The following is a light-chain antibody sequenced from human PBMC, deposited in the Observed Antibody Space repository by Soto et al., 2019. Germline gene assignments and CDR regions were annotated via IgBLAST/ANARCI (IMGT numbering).Light chain of an antibody. CDR3: QQYGSSPGLFT. V-gene: IGKV3-20*01. CDR1: QSVSSTY. Sequence: EIVLTQSPGTLSLSPGERATLSCRASQSVSSTYLAWYQQKPGQAPRLLIYDASRRATGIPDRFSGSGSGKDFTLTISRLEPEDFAVYYCQQYGSSPGLFTFGPGTKVDIK. J-gene: IGKJ3*01. CDR2: DAS.